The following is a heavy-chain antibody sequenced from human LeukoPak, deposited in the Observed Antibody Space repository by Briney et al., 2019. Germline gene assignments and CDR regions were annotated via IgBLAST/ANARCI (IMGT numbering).Heavy chain of an antibody. V-gene: IGHV1-69*05. CDR3: ARATDFWSGPFDY. CDR1: GGTFSSYV. D-gene: IGHD3-3*01. J-gene: IGHJ4*02. Sequence: SVKVSCKASGGTFSSYVISWVRQAPGQGLEWMGRIIPIFGTANYAQKFQGRVTITTAASTSTANQYLSSQSAEEPAVYYCARATDFWSGPFDYWGEGTLVTVSS. CDR2: IIPIFGTA.